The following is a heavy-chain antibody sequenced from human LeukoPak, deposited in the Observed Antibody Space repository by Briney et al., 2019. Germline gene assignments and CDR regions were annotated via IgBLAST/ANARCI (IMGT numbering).Heavy chain of an antibody. Sequence: PGRSLSLSCAASGITFTTESMNWVRQAPGKGLEWVASISGGSISLDYADSAKGRFTISRDNARKSLFLQMDSLRAEDTATYYCVRRPLGYSGHFDSSGQGTLVTVSS. V-gene: IGHV3-21*01. J-gene: IGHJ5*01. D-gene: IGHD5-12*01. CDR3: VRRPLGYSGHFDS. CDR2: ISGGSISL. CDR1: GITFTTES.